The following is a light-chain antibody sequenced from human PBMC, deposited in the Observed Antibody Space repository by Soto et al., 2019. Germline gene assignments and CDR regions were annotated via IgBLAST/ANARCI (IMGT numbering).Light chain of an antibody. CDR1: QSGSSY. CDR3: QDSSTSPWP. Sequence: EIVMTQSPATLSVSPGERATLSCRASQSGSSYLAWYQQQPGQAPRLLIYGASTRATGIPARFSASGSGTDFTLTISSLEPEDSAVYYCQDSSTSPWPFGQGTKVDIK. J-gene: IGKJ1*01. V-gene: IGKV3-15*01. CDR2: GAS.